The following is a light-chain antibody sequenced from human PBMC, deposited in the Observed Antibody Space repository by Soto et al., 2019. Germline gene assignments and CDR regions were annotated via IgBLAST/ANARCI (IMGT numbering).Light chain of an antibody. Sequence: QSVLTQPPSASGTPGQSVSSSCSGRRSNIGTNPVNWYQQLPGTAPKLLFYTNTQRPSGVPDRFSASESGTSASLAISGLQSEDEADYYCAAWDDSLNSVIFGGGTKVTVL. J-gene: IGLJ2*01. CDR1: RSNIGTNP. CDR3: AAWDDSLNSVI. V-gene: IGLV1-44*01. CDR2: TNT.